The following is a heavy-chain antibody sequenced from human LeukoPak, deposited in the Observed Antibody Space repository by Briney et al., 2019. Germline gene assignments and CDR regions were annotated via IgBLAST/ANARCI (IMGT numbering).Heavy chain of an antibody. D-gene: IGHD3-10*01. CDR1: GGSFSGYY. J-gene: IGHJ4*02. V-gene: IGHV4-59*01. Sequence: SETLSLTCAVYGGSFSGYYWSWIRQPPGKGLEWIGYIYYSGSTNYNPSLKSRVTISVDTSKNQFSLKLSSVTAADTAVYYCARAPLMVRRVIITGSSFFDYWGQGTLVTVSS. CDR2: IYYSGST. CDR3: ARAPLMVRRVIITGSSFFDY.